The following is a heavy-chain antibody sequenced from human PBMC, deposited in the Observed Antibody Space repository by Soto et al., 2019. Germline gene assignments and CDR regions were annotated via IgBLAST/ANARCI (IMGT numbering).Heavy chain of an antibody. CDR3: ARKVGYYYGSGSDRKNMNWFDP. D-gene: IGHD3-10*01. CDR2: MNPNSGNT. CDR1: GYTFTRYD. V-gene: IGHV1-8*01. J-gene: IGHJ5*02. Sequence: GTSVKLSCKACGYTFTRYDINWVRQATRQGLEWMGWMNPNSGNTGYAQKFQGRVTMTRNTSISTAYMELSSLRSEDTAVYYCARKVGYYYGSGSDRKNMNWFDPWGQGTLVTVSS.